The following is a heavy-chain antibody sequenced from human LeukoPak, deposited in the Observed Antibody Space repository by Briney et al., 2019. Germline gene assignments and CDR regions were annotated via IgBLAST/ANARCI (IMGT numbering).Heavy chain of an antibody. CDR2: IYYNGNT. CDR3: ARHAGGIAAAGTRPFDY. Sequence: SENLSLTCTVSGDSITSGTYYWGWIRQPPGKGLEWIGSIYYNGNTYYNPSLKSRVTISVDTSKNQFPLKLSSVTAADTAVYYCARHAGGIAAAGTRPFDYWGQGTLVTVSS. J-gene: IGHJ4*02. V-gene: IGHV4-39*01. CDR1: GDSITSGTYY. D-gene: IGHD6-13*01.